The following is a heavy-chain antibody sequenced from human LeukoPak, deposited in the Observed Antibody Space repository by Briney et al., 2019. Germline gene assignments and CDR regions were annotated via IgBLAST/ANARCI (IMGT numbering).Heavy chain of an antibody. CDR1: GFTFSAYA. D-gene: IGHD5-12*01. Sequence: GGSLRLSCSVSGFTFSAYAMHGVRQAPGKGLEFFSSINANGDSTYHADSVKGRFTIYRDNSRSTLYLQMTSLRPEDTAVYYCVKSGYSTSSDVDYWGQGTLVTVCS. V-gene: IGHV3-64D*09. CDR3: VKSGYSTSSDVDY. J-gene: IGHJ4*02. CDR2: INANGDST.